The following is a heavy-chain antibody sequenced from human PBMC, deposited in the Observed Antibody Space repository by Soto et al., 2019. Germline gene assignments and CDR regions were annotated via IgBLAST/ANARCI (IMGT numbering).Heavy chain of an antibody. J-gene: IGHJ4*02. CDR3: AKVCGPMSALVDDY. CDR1: GFTFSNFG. D-gene: IGHD2-21*01. V-gene: IGHV3-30*18. CDR2: ISYVGNDK. Sequence: QVQLVESGGGVVQPGRSLRLSCAASGFTFSNFGMHWVRQAPGKGLAWVAGISYVGNDKYYADSVKGRFTISRDNSKITLFLQMNSLTTEDTAVYYCAKVCGPMSALVDDYWGEGTLVTVSS.